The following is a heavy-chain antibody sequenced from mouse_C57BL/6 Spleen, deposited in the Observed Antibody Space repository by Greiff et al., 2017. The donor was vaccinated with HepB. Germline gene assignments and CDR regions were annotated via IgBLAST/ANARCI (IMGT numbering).Heavy chain of an antibody. CDR2: IWGDGST. V-gene: IGHV2-3*01. Sequence: VKVVESGPGLVAPSQSLSITCTVSGFSLTSYGVSWVRQPPGKGLEWLGVIWGDGSTNYHSALISRLSISKDNSKSQVFLKLNSLQTDDTATYYCAKPGRDDYDGAMDYWGQGTSVTVSS. J-gene: IGHJ4*01. CDR1: GFSLTSYG. CDR3: AKPGRDDYDGAMDY. D-gene: IGHD2-4*01.